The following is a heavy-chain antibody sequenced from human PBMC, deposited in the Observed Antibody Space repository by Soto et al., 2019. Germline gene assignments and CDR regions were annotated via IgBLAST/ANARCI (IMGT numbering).Heavy chain of an antibody. CDR2: IYYSGST. Sequence: PSETLSLTCTVSGGSISSYYWSWIRQPPGKGLEWIGYIYYSGSTNYNPSLKSRVTISVDTSKNQFSLKLSSVTAADTAVYYCARLSTVKYYYYYYMDVWGKGTTVTVS. CDR3: ARLSTVKYYYYYYMDV. J-gene: IGHJ6*03. D-gene: IGHD4-17*01. CDR1: GGSISSYY. V-gene: IGHV4-59*08.